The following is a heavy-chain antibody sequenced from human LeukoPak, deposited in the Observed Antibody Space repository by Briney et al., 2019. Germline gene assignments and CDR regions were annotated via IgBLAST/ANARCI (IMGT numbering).Heavy chain of an antibody. CDR3: AKDMGIQLWLSDY. CDR2: ISGSGGST. CDR1: GFTFSSYA. Sequence: GGSLRLSCAASGFTFSSYAMSWVRQAPGKGLEWVSAISGSGGSTYYADSVKGRLTISRDNSKNTLYLQTNSLRAEDTAVYYCAKDMGIQLWLSDYWGQGTLVTVSS. V-gene: IGHV3-23*01. J-gene: IGHJ4*02. D-gene: IGHD5-18*01.